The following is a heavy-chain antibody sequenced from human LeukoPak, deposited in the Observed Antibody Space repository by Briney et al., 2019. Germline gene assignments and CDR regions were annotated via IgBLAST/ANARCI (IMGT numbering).Heavy chain of an antibody. D-gene: IGHD1-1*01. V-gene: IGHV5-51*01. CDR2: IYPRDSDT. Sequence: GESLKISCKGSGFDFTSYWIGWVRQMPGKGLEWMGIIYPRDSDTRYSPSFQGQVSISADKSITTAYLQWSSLEASDTAMYYCARHLPTSGATGAFDYWGQGTLVTVSS. CDR1: GFDFTSYW. CDR3: ARHLPTSGATGAFDY. J-gene: IGHJ4*02.